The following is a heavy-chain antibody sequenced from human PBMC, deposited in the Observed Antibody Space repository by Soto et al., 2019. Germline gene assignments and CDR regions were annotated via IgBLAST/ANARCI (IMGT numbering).Heavy chain of an antibody. D-gene: IGHD3-22*01. CDR2: IIPIFGTA. Sequence: QVQLVQSGAEVKKPGSSVKVSCKASGGTFSSYAISWVRQAPGQGLEWMGGIIPIFGTANYAQKFQGRVTITADESTSTAYMELSSLRSEDTAVYYCARVTTYYYDSSGNRPGMDVWGQGTTVTVSS. J-gene: IGHJ6*02. CDR1: GGTFSSYA. V-gene: IGHV1-69*01. CDR3: ARVTTYYYDSSGNRPGMDV.